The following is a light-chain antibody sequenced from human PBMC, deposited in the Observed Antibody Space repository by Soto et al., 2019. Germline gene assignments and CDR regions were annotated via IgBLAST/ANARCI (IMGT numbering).Light chain of an antibody. CDR2: GAS. V-gene: IGKV3-20*01. CDR1: QSVSINN. Sequence: IVLTQSPGTLSLSQGERATLSCRASQSVSINNLAWYQQKPGQAPRLLIYGASNRATGIPDRFSGGGAGTDLILTISSLEPEDVAVYYCQHYGRSPTWTFGQGTKVEIK. CDR3: QHYGRSPTWT. J-gene: IGKJ1*01.